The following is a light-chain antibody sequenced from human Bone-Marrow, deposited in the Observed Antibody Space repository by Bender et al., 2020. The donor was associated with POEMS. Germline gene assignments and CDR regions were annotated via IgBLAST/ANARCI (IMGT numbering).Light chain of an antibody. J-gene: IGLJ2*01. Sequence: QSALTQPRSVSGSPGQSVTVSCTGTSSDVGTYDYVSWYQQHPGKAPKLMIYDVSNRPSGVSNRFSGSRSGTSASLAISGLQSEDEADYFCASWDDSLNGHIIFGGGTKVTVL. CDR1: SSDVGTYDY. V-gene: IGLV2-11*01. CDR2: DVS. CDR3: ASWDDSLNGHII.